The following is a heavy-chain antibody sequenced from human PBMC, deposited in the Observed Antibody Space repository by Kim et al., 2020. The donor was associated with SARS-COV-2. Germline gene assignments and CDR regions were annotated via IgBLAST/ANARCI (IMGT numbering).Heavy chain of an antibody. CDR3: ATTAIIVVVPAATTVYYGMDV. D-gene: IGHD2-2*01. CDR2: IYYSGST. J-gene: IGHJ6*02. CDR1: GGSIISSSYY. Sequence: SETLSLTCTVSGGSIISSSYYWGWIRQLPGKGLEWIGSIYYSGSTYYNPSLKSRVTISVDTSKNQFSLKLSSVTAADTAVYYCATTAIIVVVPAATTVYYGMDVWGQGTTVTVSS. V-gene: IGHV4-39*01.